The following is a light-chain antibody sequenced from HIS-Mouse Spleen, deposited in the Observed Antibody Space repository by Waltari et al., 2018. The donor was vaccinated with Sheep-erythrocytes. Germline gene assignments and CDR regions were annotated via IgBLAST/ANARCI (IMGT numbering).Light chain of an antibody. Sequence: DIQMTQSPSSLSASVGDRVTITCQASQDISNYLNWYQQKPGKATKLLIYAASSLQRGVPSRFSGSGSGTDFTLTISSLQPEDFATYYCQQSYSTPPTFGGGTKVEIK. CDR2: AAS. CDR1: QDISNY. CDR3: QQSYSTPPT. V-gene: IGKV1-39*01. J-gene: IGKJ4*01.